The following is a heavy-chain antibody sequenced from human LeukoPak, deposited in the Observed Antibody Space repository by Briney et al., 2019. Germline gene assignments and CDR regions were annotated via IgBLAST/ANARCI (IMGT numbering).Heavy chain of an antibody. CDR1: GFTFSSYW. CDR2: IKQDGSEK. V-gene: IGHV3-7*01. J-gene: IGHJ6*03. CDR3: AREGLGYCSGGSCYNPLNYYYYYMDV. Sequence: GGSLRLSCAASGFTFSSYWMSWVRQAPGKGLEWVANIKQDGSEKYYVDSVKGRFTISRDNAKNSLYLQMNSLRAEDTAVYYCAREGLGYCSGGSCYNPLNYYYYYMDVWGKGTTVTISS. D-gene: IGHD2-15*01.